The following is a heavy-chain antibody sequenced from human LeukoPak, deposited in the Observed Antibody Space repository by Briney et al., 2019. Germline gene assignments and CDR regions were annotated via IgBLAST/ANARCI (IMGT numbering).Heavy chain of an antibody. Sequence: GGSLRLSCVDSGFTFSSHAMHWVRQAPGKGLEWEAVISYDGSNKYYADSVKGRFTISRDISKNTLYLQMNSLRAEDTALYYCARDEEWLVGYYYYGMDVWGQGTTVTVSS. CDR3: ARDEEWLVGYYYYGMDV. D-gene: IGHD6-19*01. CDR2: ISYDGSNK. CDR1: GFTFSSHA. J-gene: IGHJ6*02. V-gene: IGHV3-30-3*01.